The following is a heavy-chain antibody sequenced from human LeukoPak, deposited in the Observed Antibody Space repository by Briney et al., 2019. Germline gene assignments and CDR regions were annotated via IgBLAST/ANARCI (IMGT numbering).Heavy chain of an antibody. D-gene: IGHD3-10*01. CDR1: GGSFSGYY. J-gene: IGHJ5*02. Sequence: SETLSLTCAVYGGSFSGYYWSWIRQPPGKGLEWIGEINHSGSTNYNPSLKSRVTISVDTSKNQFSLKLSSVTAADTAVYYCARHLYYYGSGSYYRRNWFDPWGQGTLVTVSS. V-gene: IGHV4-34*01. CDR2: INHSGST. CDR3: ARHLYYYGSGSYYRRNWFDP.